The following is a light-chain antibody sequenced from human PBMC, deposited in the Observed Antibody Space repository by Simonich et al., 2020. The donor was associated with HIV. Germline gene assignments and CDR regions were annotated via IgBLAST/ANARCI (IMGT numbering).Light chain of an antibody. V-gene: IGKV4-1*01. Sequence: DIVMTQSPDSLAVSLGERATINCKSSQSVLYGSNNKHHLAWYQQKPGQPPKLLIYWASSRESGVPDRFSGSGSETDFTLTISSLQAEDVAVYYCQQYYSTPLAFGQGTKLEIK. CDR3: QQYYSTPLA. CDR1: QSVLYGSNNKHH. CDR2: WAS. J-gene: IGKJ2*01.